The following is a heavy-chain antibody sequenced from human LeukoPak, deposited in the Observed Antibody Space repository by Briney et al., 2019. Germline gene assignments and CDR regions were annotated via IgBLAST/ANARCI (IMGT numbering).Heavy chain of an antibody. CDR3: AKFLPTHIVVANYYFDY. CDR1: GFTFSSYA. CDR2: ISGSGGST. D-gene: IGHD2-21*01. J-gene: IGHJ4*02. V-gene: IGHV3-23*01. Sequence: GGSLRLSCAASGFTFSSYAMSWVRQAPGKGLERVSAISGSGGSTYYADSVKGRFTVSRDNSKNTLYLQMNSLRAEDTAVYYCAKFLPTHIVVANYYFDYWGQGTLVTVSS.